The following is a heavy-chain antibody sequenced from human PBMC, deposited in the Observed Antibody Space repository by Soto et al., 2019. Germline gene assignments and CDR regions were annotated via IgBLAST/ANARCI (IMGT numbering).Heavy chain of an antibody. J-gene: IGHJ4*02. CDR3: ARDYYDSSGVAN. CDR2: IYYSGST. D-gene: IGHD3-22*01. CDR1: GGSISSGGYY. Sequence: PSETLSLTCTVSGGSISSGGYYWSWIRQHPGKGLEWIGYIYYSGSTYYNPSLKSRVTISVDTSKNQFSLKLSSVTAADTAVYYCARDYYDSSGVANWGQGTLVTVSS. V-gene: IGHV4-31*03.